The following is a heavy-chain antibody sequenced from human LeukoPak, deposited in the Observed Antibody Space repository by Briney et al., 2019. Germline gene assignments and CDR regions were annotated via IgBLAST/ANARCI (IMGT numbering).Heavy chain of an antibody. J-gene: IGHJ6*03. V-gene: IGHV1-18*01. CDR2: ISAYNGNT. Sequence: ASGKVSCKASGYTFTSYDINWVRQATGQGLEWMGWISAYNGNTNYAQKLQGRVTMTTDTSTSTAYMELRSLRSDDTAVYYCARGGCSSTSCYSYYYYYMDVWGKGTTVTVSS. D-gene: IGHD2-2*02. CDR3: ARGGCSSTSCYSYYYYYMDV. CDR1: GYTFTSYD.